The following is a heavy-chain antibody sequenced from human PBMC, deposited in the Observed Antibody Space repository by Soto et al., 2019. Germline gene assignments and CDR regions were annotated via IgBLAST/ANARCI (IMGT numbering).Heavy chain of an antibody. CDR3: ARVDSRFHYYYYMDV. CDR2: IYYSGST. V-gene: IGHV4-59*01. D-gene: IGHD3-22*01. J-gene: IGHJ6*03. Sequence: TSETLSLTCTVSGGSISSYYWSWIRQPPGKGLEWIGYIYYSGSTNYNPSLKSRVTISVDTSKNQFSLKLSSVTAADTAVYYCARVDSRFHYYYYMDVWGQGTTVTVSS. CDR1: GGSISSYY.